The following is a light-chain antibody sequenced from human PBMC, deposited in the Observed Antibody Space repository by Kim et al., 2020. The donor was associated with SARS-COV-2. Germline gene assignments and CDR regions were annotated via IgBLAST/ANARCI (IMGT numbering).Light chain of an antibody. V-gene: IGLV7-46*01. Sequence: PGGTVTLPCGSTTGSVIISHYPYWVQQKPGQAPTTLIYDTNNKHSWTPARFSGSLLGGKAALTLSGAQPEDEADYYCLLCYGLACVFGPGTKVTVL. CDR2: DTN. CDR1: TGSVIISHY. J-gene: IGLJ1*01. CDR3: LLCYGLACV.